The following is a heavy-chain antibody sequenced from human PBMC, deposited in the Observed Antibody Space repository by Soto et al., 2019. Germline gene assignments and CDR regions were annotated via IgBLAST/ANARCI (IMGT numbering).Heavy chain of an antibody. D-gene: IGHD3-3*01. CDR2: IKQDGSEK. J-gene: IGHJ6*02. V-gene: IGHV3-7*01. Sequence: GGSLRLSCAASGFTFSSYWMSWVRQAPGQGLEWVANIKQDGSEKCYVDSVKGRFTIARDNAKNSLYLQMNSLRAEDTAVYYCARVGLVSRDFWSGCSYYYGMDVWGQGTTVTVSS. CDR3: ARVGLVSRDFWSGCSYYYGMDV. CDR1: GFTFSSYW.